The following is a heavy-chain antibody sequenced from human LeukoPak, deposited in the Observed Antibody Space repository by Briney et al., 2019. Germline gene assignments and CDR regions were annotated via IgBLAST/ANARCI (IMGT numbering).Heavy chain of an antibody. J-gene: IGHJ4*02. CDR3: ARQDTGQLDY. CDR1: GYTFSDYY. Sequence: ASVKVSCKASGYTFSDYYMHWVRQAPGQGLEWMGWINPKGGDTNYSQKFQARVTMTRDTSITTTYIELSRLSSDDTAVYYCARQDTGQLDYWGQGTLVTVSS. D-gene: IGHD2-8*02. CDR2: INPKGGDT. V-gene: IGHV1-2*02.